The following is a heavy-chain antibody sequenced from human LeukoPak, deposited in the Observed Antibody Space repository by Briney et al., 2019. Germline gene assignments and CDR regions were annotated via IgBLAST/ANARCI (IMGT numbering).Heavy chain of an antibody. V-gene: IGHV4-34*01. CDR3: ARHVSYYYYMDV. CDR2: IYYSGST. J-gene: IGHJ6*03. CDR1: GGSFSGYY. D-gene: IGHD5/OR15-5a*01. Sequence: SETLSLTCAVYGGSFSGYYWSWIRQPPGKGLEWIGSIYYSGSTYYDPSLKSRVTISVDTSKNQFSLRLSSVTAADTAVYYCARHVSYYYYMDVWGKGTTVTIS.